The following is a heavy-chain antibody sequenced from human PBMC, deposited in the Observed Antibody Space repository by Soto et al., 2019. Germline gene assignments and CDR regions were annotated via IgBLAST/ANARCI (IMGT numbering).Heavy chain of an antibody. Sequence: QVQLVQSGAEVKKPGSSVKVSCKASGGTFSSYTIGWVRQAPGQGLEWMGRIIPILGIANYAQKFQGIVTMTADKSTSTAYMELSSLRSEDTAVYYCARLRDSDGMDVWGQGTTVTVSS. J-gene: IGHJ6*02. CDR1: GGTFSSYT. CDR2: IIPILGIA. D-gene: IGHD1-26*01. CDR3: ARLRDSDGMDV. V-gene: IGHV1-69*02.